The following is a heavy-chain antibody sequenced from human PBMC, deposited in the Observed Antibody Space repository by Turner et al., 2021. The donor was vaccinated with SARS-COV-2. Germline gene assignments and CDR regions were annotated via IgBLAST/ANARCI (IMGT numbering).Heavy chain of an antibody. D-gene: IGHD6-19*01. Sequence: QVQMVQSRTEVKKPGASVKVSCETSGYPLSAYNIHWVRQAPGQGLEWMAWINPKSGDTEFAQKFQGRVTVTRDMSISTAYMGLNNLRSDDTAVYYCARVGGSGWYGSWGQGTLVTVSS. V-gene: IGHV1-2*02. CDR2: INPKSGDT. J-gene: IGHJ4*02. CDR3: ARVGGSGWYGS. CDR1: GYPLSAYN.